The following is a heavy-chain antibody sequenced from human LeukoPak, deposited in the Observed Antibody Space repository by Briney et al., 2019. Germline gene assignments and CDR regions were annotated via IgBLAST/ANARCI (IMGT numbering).Heavy chain of an antibody. CDR3: AKDFIAATDP. J-gene: IGHJ5*02. D-gene: IGHD6-6*01. CDR1: GFTFSSYG. CDR2: ISYDGSNK. V-gene: IGHV3-30*18. Sequence: PGRSLRLSCAASGFTFSSYGMHWVRQAPGKGLEWVAVISYDGSNKYYADSVKGRFTISRDNSKNTLYLQMNSLRAEDTAVYYCAKDFIAATDPWGQGTLVTVSS.